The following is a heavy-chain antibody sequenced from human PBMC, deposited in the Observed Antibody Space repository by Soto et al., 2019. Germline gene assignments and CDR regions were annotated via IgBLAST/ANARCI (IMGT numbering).Heavy chain of an antibody. D-gene: IGHD1-26*01. Sequence: QVQLVESGGGVVQPGRSLRLSCAASGFTFSSYGMHWVRQAPGKGLEWVAVISYDGSNNYYADSVKGRFTISRDNSKNTLYLQMNSLRAEDTAVYYCAKDLELLVGGVDYWGQGTLVTVSS. CDR3: AKDLELLVGGVDY. V-gene: IGHV3-30*18. J-gene: IGHJ4*02. CDR1: GFTFSSYG. CDR2: ISYDGSNN.